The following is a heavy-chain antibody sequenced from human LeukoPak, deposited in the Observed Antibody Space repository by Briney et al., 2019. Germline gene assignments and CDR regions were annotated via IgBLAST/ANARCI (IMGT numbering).Heavy chain of an antibody. Sequence: GGSLRLSCAASGFTFSRYGMHWVRQAPGKGLEWVAAIWYDGSNKYYADSVKGRFTISRDNSKNTLYLQMNSLRAEDTAVYYCARDSRAWYFDYWGQGTLVTVSS. CDR3: ARDSRAWYFDY. CDR2: IWYDGSNK. V-gene: IGHV3-33*01. CDR1: GFTFSRYG. J-gene: IGHJ4*02.